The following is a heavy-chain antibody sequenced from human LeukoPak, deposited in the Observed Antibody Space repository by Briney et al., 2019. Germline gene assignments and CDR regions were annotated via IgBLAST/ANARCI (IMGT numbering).Heavy chain of an antibody. CDR1: GGTFSSYA. V-gene: IGHV1-69*13. Sequence: SVTVSCKASGGTFSSYAISWVRQAPGQGLEWMGGIIPIFGTANYAQKFQGRVTITADESTSTAYMELSSLRSEDTAVYYCARSAGISGYDSAWGQGTLVTVSS. CDR2: IIPIFGTA. J-gene: IGHJ5*02. D-gene: IGHD5-12*01. CDR3: ARSAGISGYDSA.